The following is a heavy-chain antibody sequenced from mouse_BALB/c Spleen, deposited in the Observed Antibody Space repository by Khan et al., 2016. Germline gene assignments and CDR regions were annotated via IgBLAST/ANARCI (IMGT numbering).Heavy chain of an antibody. CDR2: INTETGEP. CDR3: ADYGSSYWYFDG. J-gene: IGHJ1*01. CDR1: GYTFTDYS. Sequence: QIQLVQSGPELKKPGETVKISCKASGYTFTDYSMHWVKQAPGKGLKWMGWINTETGEPTYADDFKGRFAFSLETSASTAYLQINNLKNEDTATYFCADYGSSYWYFDGWGAGTTVTVSS. V-gene: IGHV9-2-1*01. D-gene: IGHD1-1*01.